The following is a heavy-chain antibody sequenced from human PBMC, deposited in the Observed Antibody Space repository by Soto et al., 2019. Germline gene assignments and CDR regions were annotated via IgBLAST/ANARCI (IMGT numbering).Heavy chain of an antibody. V-gene: IGHV1-18*04. Sequence: QVQLVQSGAEVKKPGASVKVSCKASGYTFTSYGFSWVRQAPGQGLEWMGWINAYTGNTNYAQKFQGRVTTTTYTPTSTSHMELRSLISDATAVYSCARSWVTGKGGMDVWGQGTTVTVSS. CDR3: ARSWVTGKGGMDV. CDR1: GYTFTSYG. J-gene: IGHJ6*02. CDR2: INAYTGNT. D-gene: IGHD3-16*01.